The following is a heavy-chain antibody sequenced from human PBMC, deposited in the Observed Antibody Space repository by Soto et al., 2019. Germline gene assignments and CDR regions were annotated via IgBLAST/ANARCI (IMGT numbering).Heavy chain of an antibody. CDR2: ISAYNGNT. CDR3: ARDRGYYDSSGFPRGMDV. V-gene: IGHV1-18*04. D-gene: IGHD3-22*01. CDR1: GYTFTSYG. J-gene: IGHJ6*02. Sequence: ASVKVSCKASGYTFTSYGISWVRQAPGQGLEWMGWISAYNGNTNYAQKLQGRVTMTTDTSTSTAYMELGSLRSDDTAVYYCARDRGYYDSSGFPRGMDVWGQGTTVTVSS.